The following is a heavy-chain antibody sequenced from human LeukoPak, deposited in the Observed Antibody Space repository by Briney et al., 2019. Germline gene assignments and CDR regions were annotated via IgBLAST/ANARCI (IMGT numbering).Heavy chain of an antibody. V-gene: IGHV3-23*01. CDR2: IISSGGNT. J-gene: IGHJ4*02. CDR1: GFTFSSYA. Sequence: GSLRLSCAASGFTFSSYAMSWVRQAPGKGLEWVSVIISSGGNTYYADSVKGRFTISRDNAKNSLYLQMNSLRDEDTAVYYCARLEYYYVSGNYYKLFDYWGQGTLVTVCS. CDR3: ARLEYYYVSGNYYKLFDY. D-gene: IGHD3-10*01.